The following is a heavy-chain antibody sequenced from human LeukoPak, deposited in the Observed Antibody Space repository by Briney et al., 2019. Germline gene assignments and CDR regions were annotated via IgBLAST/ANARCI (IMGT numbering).Heavy chain of an antibody. D-gene: IGHD3-22*01. V-gene: IGHV3-23*01. CDR1: GFTFSSHA. Sequence: PGGSVRLSCAASGFTFSSHAMTWVRQAPGKGLEWVSAISGSGGSTSYADSVKGRFTISRDNSKNTLYLQMNSLRAEDTAVYYCARTYYYDSRGEFDPWGQGTLVTVSS. J-gene: IGHJ5*02. CDR3: ARTYYYDSRGEFDP. CDR2: ISGSGGST.